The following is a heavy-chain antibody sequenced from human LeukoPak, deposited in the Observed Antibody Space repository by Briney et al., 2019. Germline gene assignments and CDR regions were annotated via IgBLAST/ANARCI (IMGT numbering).Heavy chain of an antibody. CDR1: GGSISSYY. J-gene: IGHJ4*02. Sequence: SETLSLTCAVYGGSISSYYWSWIRQPPGKGLEWIGYIYYSGSTNYNPSLKSRVTISVDTSKNQFSLKLSSVTAADTAVYYCARQYSGSYYSFDYWGQGTLVTVSS. V-gene: IGHV4-59*01. CDR3: ARQYSGSYYSFDY. D-gene: IGHD1-26*01. CDR2: IYYSGST.